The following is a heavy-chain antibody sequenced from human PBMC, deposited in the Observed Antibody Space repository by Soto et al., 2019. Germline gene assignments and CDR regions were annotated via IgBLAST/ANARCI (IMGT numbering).Heavy chain of an antibody. V-gene: IGHV1-8*01. CDR2: MNPNSGNT. Sequence: ASVKVSCKASGYTFTNYDINWVRQAAGQGPEWMGWMNPNSGNTGYAEKFQGRVTMTKNTSISSAYMELSSLTSEDTAVYYCARGTYYYDSSGYQIDYWGHGTLVTV. D-gene: IGHD3-22*01. CDR1: GYTFTNYD. J-gene: IGHJ4*01. CDR3: ARGTYYYDSSGYQIDY.